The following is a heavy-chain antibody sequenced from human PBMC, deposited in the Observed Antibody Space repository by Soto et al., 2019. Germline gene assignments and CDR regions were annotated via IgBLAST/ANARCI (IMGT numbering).Heavy chain of an antibody. CDR2: TRNKANSYTT. J-gene: IGHJ4*02. D-gene: IGHD3-10*01. CDR1: GFTLSDHY. CDR3: ARPSGSGSYYTLPDF. V-gene: IGHV3-72*01. Sequence: EVQLVESGGGLVQPGGSLRLSCAASGFTLSDHYMDWVRQAPGKGLEWVGRTRNKANSYTTVYAASVKGRFTISRDDSKNSLYLQMNSLKPEDTAVYYCARPSGSGSYYTLPDFWGQGTLVTVSS.